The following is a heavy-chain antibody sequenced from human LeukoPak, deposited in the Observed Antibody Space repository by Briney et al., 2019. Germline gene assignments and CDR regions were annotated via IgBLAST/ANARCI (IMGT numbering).Heavy chain of an antibody. J-gene: IGHJ3*02. V-gene: IGHV1-46*01. CDR1: GYTFTSYY. CDR2: INPSGGST. Sequence: ASVKVSCKASGYTFTSYYMHWVRQAPGQGLEWMGIINPSGGSTSYAQKFQGRVTMTRDTSTSTGYMELSSLRSEDTAVYYCAREVVGGAFDIWGQGTMVTVSS. CDR3: AREVVGGAFDI. D-gene: IGHD2-15*01.